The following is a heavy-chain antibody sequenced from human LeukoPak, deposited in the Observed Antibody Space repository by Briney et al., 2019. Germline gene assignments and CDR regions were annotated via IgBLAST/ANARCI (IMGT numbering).Heavy chain of an antibody. Sequence: GESLKISCKGSGYRFTSFWIGWVRQMPGKGLEWMGIIYPGDSDTRYSPSFQGQVTISADKSISTAYLQWSSLKASDTAIYYCARQDGSAYYYFDYWGQGTLVTVSS. CDR1: GYRFTSFW. V-gene: IGHV5-51*01. D-gene: IGHD6-19*01. CDR2: IYPGDSDT. J-gene: IGHJ4*02. CDR3: ARQDGSAYYYFDY.